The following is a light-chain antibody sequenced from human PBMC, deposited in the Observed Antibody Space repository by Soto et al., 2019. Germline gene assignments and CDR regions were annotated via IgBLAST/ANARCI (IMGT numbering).Light chain of an antibody. Sequence: EIVLTQSPATLYLSPGERATLSCRASQSVSSYLAWCQQKPGQAPRLLIYDASNRATGIPARFSGSGSGTDFTLTISSLEPEDFAVYYCQQRSNWPRTFGQGTKVDIK. CDR3: QQRSNWPRT. J-gene: IGKJ1*01. V-gene: IGKV3-11*01. CDR2: DAS. CDR1: QSVSSY.